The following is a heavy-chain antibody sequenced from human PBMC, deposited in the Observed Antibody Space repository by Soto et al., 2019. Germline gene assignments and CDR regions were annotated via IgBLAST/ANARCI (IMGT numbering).Heavy chain of an antibody. CDR1: GGTFTSYA. V-gene: IGHV1-69*01. D-gene: IGHD1-26*01. CDR3: AIRSRPGRNAMDV. Sequence: QVQLVQSGAEVKKPGSSVKVSCKASGGTFTSYAINWVRQAPGQGLEWMGGIIPIFAIANYAQKFQGRVTIAADESTSTAYIELSSLRSEDTAVYYCAIRSRPGRNAMDVWGQGTTVTVSS. CDR2: IIPIFAIA. J-gene: IGHJ6*02.